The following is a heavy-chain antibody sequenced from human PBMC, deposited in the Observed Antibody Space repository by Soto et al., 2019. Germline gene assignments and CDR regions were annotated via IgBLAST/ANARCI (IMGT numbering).Heavy chain of an antibody. CDR2: IYYSGST. V-gene: IGHV4-30-4*01. Sequence: TLSLTCTVSGGSISSGDYYWSWIRQPPGKGLEWIGYIYYSGSTYYNPSLKSRVTISVDTSKNQFSLKLSSVTAADTAVYYCAREKQVGVATTSYYYYGMDVWGQGTPVTVSS. CDR1: GGSISSGDYY. CDR3: AREKQVGVATTSYYYYGMDV. J-gene: IGHJ6*02. D-gene: IGHD5-12*01.